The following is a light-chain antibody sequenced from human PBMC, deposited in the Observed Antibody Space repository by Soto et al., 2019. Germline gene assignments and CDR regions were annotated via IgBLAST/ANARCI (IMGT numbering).Light chain of an antibody. V-gene: IGKV3-15*01. CDR3: QQFDDLIT. CDR2: GAS. J-gene: IGKJ5*01. CDR1: QSVSSN. Sequence: EIVMTQSPATLSVSPGERATLSCRASQSVSSNLVWYQQKPGQPPRLLIYGASTRAAGVPARFSGSGSGTEFTLTISSLQSEDFAVYYCQQFDDLITFGQGTLLEIK.